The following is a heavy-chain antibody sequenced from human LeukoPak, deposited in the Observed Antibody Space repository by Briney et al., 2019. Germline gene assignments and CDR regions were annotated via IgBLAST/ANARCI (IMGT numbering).Heavy chain of an antibody. Sequence: SETLSLTCTVSGGSISSYYWSWIRQPPGKGLEWIGYIYYSGSTNYNPSLKSRVTISVDTSKNQFSLKLSSVTAADTAAYYCARAGSGIYSWDAFDIWGQGTMVTVSS. CDR1: GGSISSYY. CDR3: ARAGSGIYSWDAFDI. CDR2: IYYSGST. J-gene: IGHJ3*02. D-gene: IGHD3-10*01. V-gene: IGHV4-59*01.